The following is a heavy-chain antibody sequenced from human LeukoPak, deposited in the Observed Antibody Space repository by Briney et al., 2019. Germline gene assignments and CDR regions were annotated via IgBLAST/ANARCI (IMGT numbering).Heavy chain of an antibody. Sequence: GGSLRLSCAVSGITLSNYGMSWVRQAPGKGLEWVAGISDSGGSTKCADSVKGRFTISRDNSKNTLYLQMNSLRAEDTAVYYCAKVSVKYYFDYWGQGTLVTVSS. D-gene: IGHD5/OR15-5a*01. V-gene: IGHV3-23*01. J-gene: IGHJ4*02. CDR1: GITLSNYG. CDR3: AKVSVKYYFDY. CDR2: ISDSGGST.